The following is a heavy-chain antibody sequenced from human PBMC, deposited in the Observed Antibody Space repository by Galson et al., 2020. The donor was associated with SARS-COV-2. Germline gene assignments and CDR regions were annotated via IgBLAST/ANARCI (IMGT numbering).Heavy chain of an antibody. CDR3: ARDPGAVVDGFGTFDI. J-gene: IGHJ3*02. CDR1: GGTFSSYA. Sequence: ASVKVSCKASGGTFSSYAISWVRQAPGQGLEWMGGIIPIFGTANYAQKFQGRVTITTDESTSTAYMELSSLRSEDTAVYYCARDPGAVVDGFGTFDIWGQGTMVTVSS. D-gene: IGHD2-15*01. V-gene: IGHV1-69*05. CDR2: IIPIFGTA.